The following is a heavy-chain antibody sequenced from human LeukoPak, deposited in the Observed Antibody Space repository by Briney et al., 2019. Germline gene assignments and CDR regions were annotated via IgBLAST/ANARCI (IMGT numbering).Heavy chain of an antibody. J-gene: IGHJ1*01. CDR3: ARRVGSGWPVQH. V-gene: IGHV1-8*01. D-gene: IGHD6-19*01. CDR2: MNPNSGNT. Sequence: GASVKVSCKASGYTFTSYDINWVRRAPGQGLEWMGWMNPNSGNTGYAQKFQGRLNMTRNTSIDTAYMELSSLRSDDTAVYYCARRVGSGWPVQHWGQGTLVTVSS. CDR1: GYTFTSYD.